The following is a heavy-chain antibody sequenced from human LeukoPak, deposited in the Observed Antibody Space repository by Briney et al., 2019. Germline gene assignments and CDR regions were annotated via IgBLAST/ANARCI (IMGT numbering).Heavy chain of an antibody. D-gene: IGHD3-3*01. CDR2: ISGSGSGGTT. V-gene: IGHV3-23*01. J-gene: IGHJ4*02. Sequence: GGSLRLSCAASGFTFSINAMSWVRQAPGKGLEWVSAISGSGSGGTTYYADSVKGRFTISRDNSKSTLYLQMNSLRAEDTAVYYCAKDGASGVVFDYWGQGTLVTVSS. CDR1: GFTFSINA. CDR3: AKDGASGVVFDY.